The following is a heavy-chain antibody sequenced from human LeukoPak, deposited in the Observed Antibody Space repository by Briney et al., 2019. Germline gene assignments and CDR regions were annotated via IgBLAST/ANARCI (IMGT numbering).Heavy chain of an antibody. CDR1: GFTFSSYA. V-gene: IGHV3-23*01. CDR2: ISGSGGTT. Sequence: PGGSLRLSCAASGFTFSSYAINWVRQAPGKGLEWVSGISGSGGTTYYADSVRGRFTISRDNSKNTLYLQMNSLGAEDTAVYYCAKDGCSSTNCYGAFDIWGQGTMVTVSS. D-gene: IGHD2-2*01. CDR3: AKDGCSSTNCYGAFDI. J-gene: IGHJ3*02.